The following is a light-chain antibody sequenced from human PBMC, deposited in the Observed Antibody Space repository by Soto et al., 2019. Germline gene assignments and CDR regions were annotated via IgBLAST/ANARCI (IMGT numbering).Light chain of an antibody. CDR1: HNITSKS. J-gene: IGKJ3*01. CDR2: DTS. Sequence: IVLTQTPGTLSLSPGERATLTCQTGHNITSKSLAWYQQKPGQAPRLLIYDTSSRAADVPDRFTGAGSGTDFTLTVNRLEPEDFAVYYCQQYVTSYFTLGLGTRVD. CDR3: QQYVTSYFT. V-gene: IGKV3-20*01.